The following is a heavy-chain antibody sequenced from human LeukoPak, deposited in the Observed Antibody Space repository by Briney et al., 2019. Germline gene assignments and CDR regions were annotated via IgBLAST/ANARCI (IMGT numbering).Heavy chain of an antibody. CDR1: GFTFSSYA. CDR3: AKDSQAHGYSYGGGFDY. J-gene: IGHJ4*02. Sequence: GGSLRLSCAASGFTFSSYAMSWVRQAPGKGLEWVSAISGSGGSTYYADSVKGRFTISRDNSKNTLYLQMNSLRAEDTAVYYCAKDSQAHGYSYGGGFDYWGQGTLVTVSS. CDR2: ISGSGGST. V-gene: IGHV3-23*01. D-gene: IGHD5-18*01.